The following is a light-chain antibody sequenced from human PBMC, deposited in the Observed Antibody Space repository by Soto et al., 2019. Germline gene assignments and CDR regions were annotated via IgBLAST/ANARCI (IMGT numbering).Light chain of an antibody. Sequence: EIVMTQSPATLSVSPGERATLSCRASQSVSSNLAWYQQKPGQAPRLLIYGASTRATGIPATFSGSGSGTEFTLTISSLQSEDSAVYYCQQYNKWVWTFGQGTKVEIK. J-gene: IGKJ1*01. V-gene: IGKV3-15*01. CDR2: GAS. CDR3: QQYNKWVWT. CDR1: QSVSSN.